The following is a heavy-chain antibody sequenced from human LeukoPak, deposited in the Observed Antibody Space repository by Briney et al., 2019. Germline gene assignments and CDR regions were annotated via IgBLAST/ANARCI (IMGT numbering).Heavy chain of an antibody. CDR2: IYYSGST. CDR3: ARGQQWLVFALGAFDI. V-gene: IGHV4-59*01. D-gene: IGHD6-19*01. J-gene: IGHJ3*02. Sequence: SETLSLTRTVSGGSISSYYWSWIRQPPGKGLEWIGYIYYSGSTNYNPSLKSRVTISVDTSKNQFSLKLSSVTAADTAVYYCARGQQWLVFALGAFDIWGQGTMVTVSS. CDR1: GGSISSYY.